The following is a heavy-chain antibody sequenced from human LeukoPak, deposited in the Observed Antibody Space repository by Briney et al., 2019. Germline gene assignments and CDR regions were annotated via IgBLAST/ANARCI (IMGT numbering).Heavy chain of an antibody. CDR2: ISYNGVNK. CDR3: ARAKDGTNILDY. J-gene: IGHJ4*02. Sequence: GGSLRLSCAASGFTFSDYAMHWIRQAPGKGLEWVTLISYNGVNKYYADSVKGRFTISRDNSKNTLYLQMDSLRAEDTAVYYCARAKDGTNILDYWGQGTLVTVSS. CDR1: GFTFSDYA. D-gene: IGHD5-24*01. V-gene: IGHV3-30-3*01.